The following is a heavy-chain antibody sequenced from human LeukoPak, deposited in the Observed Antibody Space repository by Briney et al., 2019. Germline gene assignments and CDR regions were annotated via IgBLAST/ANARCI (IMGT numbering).Heavy chain of an antibody. V-gene: IGHV4-61*02. D-gene: IGHD6-19*01. CDR3: ARGVRGVAVRTFDAFDI. J-gene: IGHJ3*02. CDR1: GGSISSGSYS. CDR2: IYTSGST. Sequence: SETLSLTCTVSGGSISSGSYSWSWIRQPAGKGLEWIGRIYTSGSTNYNPSLKSRVTISVDTSKKQFSLKLSSVTAADTAVYYCARGVRGVAVRTFDAFDIWGQGTMVTVSS.